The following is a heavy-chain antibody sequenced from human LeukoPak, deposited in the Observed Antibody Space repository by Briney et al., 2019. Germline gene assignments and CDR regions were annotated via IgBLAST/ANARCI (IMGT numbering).Heavy chain of an antibody. J-gene: IGHJ3*02. V-gene: IGHV3-30-3*01. CDR2: ISYDGSNK. Sequence: GGSLRLSCAASGFTFSSYAMHWVRQAPGKGLEWVAVISYDGSNKYYADSVKGRFTISRDNSKNTLYLQMNSLRAEDTAVYYCAKGGLSASRAFDIWGQGTMVTVSS. D-gene: IGHD2/OR15-2a*01. CDR3: AKGGLSASRAFDI. CDR1: GFTFSSYA.